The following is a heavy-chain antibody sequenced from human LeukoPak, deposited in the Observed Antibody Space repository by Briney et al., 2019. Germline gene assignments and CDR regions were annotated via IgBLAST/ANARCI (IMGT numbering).Heavy chain of an antibody. Sequence: SSETLSLTCAVSGGSISSSNWWSWVRQPPGKGLEWIGEIYHSGTTNYNPSLESRVTISVDKSTNQFSLKLNSVTAADTAVYYCAREVDEGIAAAGRIDYWGQGTLVTVSS. D-gene: IGHD6-13*01. CDR1: GGSISSSNW. CDR2: IYHSGTT. CDR3: AREVDEGIAAAGRIDY. V-gene: IGHV4-4*02. J-gene: IGHJ4*02.